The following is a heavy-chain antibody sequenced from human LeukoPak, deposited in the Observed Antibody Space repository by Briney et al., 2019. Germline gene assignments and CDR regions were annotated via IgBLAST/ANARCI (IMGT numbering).Heavy chain of an antibody. CDR2: IYSSGST. J-gene: IGHJ3*02. D-gene: IGHD2-8*01. V-gene: IGHV4-4*07. Sequence: PSETLSLTCTVSGGSLGGHYWYWIRQPAGKGLEWIGRIYSSGSTNYAPSLKSRVTMSIDTSKKYVSLKLNTVTAADTAVYYCARLNGDGFDIWGHGAKVTVSS. CDR1: GGSLGGHY. CDR3: ARLNGDGFDI.